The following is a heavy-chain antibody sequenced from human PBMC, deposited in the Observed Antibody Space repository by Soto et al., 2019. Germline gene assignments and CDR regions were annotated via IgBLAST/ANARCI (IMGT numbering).Heavy chain of an antibody. V-gene: IGHV4-59*08. D-gene: IGHD3-16*01. CDR3: ARHGGYYFDY. CDR2: IYYSGST. Sequence: PSETLSLTCNVSGGSVSNYYWSWIRQPPGKGLEWIGYIYYSGSTNYNSSLKSRVTISVDSSKNQFSLKLSSVTAADTAVYYCARHGGYYFDYWGQGALVTVSS. CDR1: GGSVSNYY. J-gene: IGHJ4*02.